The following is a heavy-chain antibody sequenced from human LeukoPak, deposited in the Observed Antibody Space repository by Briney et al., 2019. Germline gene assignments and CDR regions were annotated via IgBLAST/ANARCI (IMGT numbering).Heavy chain of an antibody. CDR1: GGSISGYY. V-gene: IGHV4-4*07. CDR3: ARDHHYYDRSGHDY. D-gene: IGHD3-22*01. Sequence: SETLSITCTVSGGSISGYYWSWIRQPAGKGLEWIGRIHTSESTNYNPSLKSRVTMSVDTSNYQFSLKSSSVTAADTAVYYCARDHHYYDRSGHDYWGQGTLVTVSS. J-gene: IGHJ4*02. CDR2: IHTSEST.